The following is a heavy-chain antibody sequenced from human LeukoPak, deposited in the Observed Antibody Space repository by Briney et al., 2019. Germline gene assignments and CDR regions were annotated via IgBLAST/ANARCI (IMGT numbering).Heavy chain of an antibody. D-gene: IGHD1-26*01. CDR3: ARDSGGATLDY. Sequence: ASVKVSCKASGYAFTSYYMHWVRQAPGQGLEWMGIINPSGGSTSYAQKFQGRVTMTRDTSTSTVYMELSSLRSEDTAVYYCARDSGGATLDYWGQGTLVTVSS. V-gene: IGHV1-46*01. CDR1: GYAFTSYY. J-gene: IGHJ4*02. CDR2: INPSGGST.